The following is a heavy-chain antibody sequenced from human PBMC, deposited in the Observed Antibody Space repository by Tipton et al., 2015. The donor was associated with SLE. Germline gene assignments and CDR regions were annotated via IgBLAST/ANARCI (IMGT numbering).Heavy chain of an antibody. J-gene: IGHJ4*02. CDR2: IYHNESP. V-gene: IGHV4-38-2*02. CDR3: AAEYDFWSGYFDFDY. D-gene: IGHD3-3*01. CDR1: GYSISSGFY. Sequence: TLSLTCTVSGYSISSGFYWAWIRQPPGKGLEWIGSIYHNESPYYNATLKSRVTMSVDTSKNQFSLRLNSVTAADTAVYYCAAEYDFWSGYFDFDYWGQGTLVTVSS.